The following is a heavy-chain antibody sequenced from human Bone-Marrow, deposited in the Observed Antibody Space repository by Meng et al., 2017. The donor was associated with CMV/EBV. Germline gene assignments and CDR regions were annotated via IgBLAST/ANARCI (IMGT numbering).Heavy chain of an antibody. D-gene: IGHD3-22*01. CDR1: AYTFTGYY. J-gene: IGHJ6*02. V-gene: IGHV1-2*02. CDR2: INPNSGGT. Sequence: ASVKVSCKASAYTFTGYYMLWVRQAPGQGLEWMGWINPNSGGTTYAQKFQGRVTMTRDTSISTAYMELRSLRSDDTAVYYCAYSYYYDTHRMDVWGQGTTVTVSS. CDR3: AYSYYYDTHRMDV.